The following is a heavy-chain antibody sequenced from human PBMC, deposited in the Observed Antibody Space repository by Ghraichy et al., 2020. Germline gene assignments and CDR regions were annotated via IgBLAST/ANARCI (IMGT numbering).Heavy chain of an antibody. CDR2: IYYSGST. V-gene: IGHV4-59*01. D-gene: IGHD4-17*01. Sequence: SETLSLTCTVSGGSISSYYWSWIRQPPGKGLEWIGYIYYSGSTNYNPSLKSRVTISVDTSKNQFSLKLSSVTAADTAVYYCARANPNYGDNDAFDIWGQGTMVTVSS. CDR1: GGSISSYY. J-gene: IGHJ3*02. CDR3: ARANPNYGDNDAFDI.